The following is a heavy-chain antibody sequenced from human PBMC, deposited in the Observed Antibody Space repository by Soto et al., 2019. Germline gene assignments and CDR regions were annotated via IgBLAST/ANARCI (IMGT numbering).Heavy chain of an antibody. CDR2: VYYSGST. CDR1: GDSISSSSSYY. J-gene: IGHJ5*02. CDR3: ARLSTLTPENWFDP. V-gene: IGHV4-39*01. Sequence: PSETLSLTCTVSGDSISSSSSYYWGWVRQPPGKGLEWLGSVYYSGSTYYNPSLKSRVTISVDTSKNQFSLKLSSVTAADTAVYYCARLSTLTPENWFDPWGQGTLVTVSS.